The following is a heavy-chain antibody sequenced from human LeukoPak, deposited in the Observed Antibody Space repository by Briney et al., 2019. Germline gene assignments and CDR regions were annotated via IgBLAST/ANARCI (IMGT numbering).Heavy chain of an antibody. Sequence: ASVKVSCKASGYTFTDSFIHWVRQAPGQGLEWMGWINPNSGGTIYAQKFQGRVTMTRDTSISTVYLELTRLRSDDTAVYYCARDTRIAVESRIDYWGQGTLVTVSS. CDR1: GYTFTDSF. V-gene: IGHV1-2*02. CDR2: INPNSGGT. D-gene: IGHD6-19*01. CDR3: ARDTRIAVESRIDY. J-gene: IGHJ4*02.